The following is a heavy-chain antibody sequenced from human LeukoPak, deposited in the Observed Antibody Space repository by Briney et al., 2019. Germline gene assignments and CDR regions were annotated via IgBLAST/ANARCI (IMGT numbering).Heavy chain of an antibody. J-gene: IGHJ4*02. V-gene: IGHV3-9*01. CDR1: GFTFDDYA. CDR3: AKPGDCSSTSCWRDY. CDR2: ISSGGAYI. Sequence: GRSLRLSCAASGFTFDDYAMHWVRQAPGKGLEWVSGISSGGAYIFYADSVKGRFTISRDNSKNTLYLQMNSLRAEDTAVYYCAKPGDCSSTSCWRDYWGQGTLVTVSS. D-gene: IGHD2-2*01.